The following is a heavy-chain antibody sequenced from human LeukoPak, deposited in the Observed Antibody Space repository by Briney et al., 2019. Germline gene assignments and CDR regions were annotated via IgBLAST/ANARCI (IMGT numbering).Heavy chain of an antibody. CDR2: IYYSGSA. D-gene: IGHD5-18*01. Sequence: SETLSLTCTVSGGSISSYYWSWIRQPPGKGLEWIGYIYYSGSANYNPSLKSRVTISVDTSKNQFSLKLSSVTAADTAVYYCARGYSYGYGWFYPWGQGTLVTVSS. CDR3: ARGYSYGYGWFYP. V-gene: IGHV4-59*08. CDR1: GGSISSYY. J-gene: IGHJ5*02.